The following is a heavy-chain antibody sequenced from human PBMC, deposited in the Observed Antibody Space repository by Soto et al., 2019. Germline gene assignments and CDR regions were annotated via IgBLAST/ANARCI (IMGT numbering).Heavy chain of an antibody. D-gene: IGHD2-15*01. Sequence: SETLSLTCTVSGGSISSGGYYWSWIRQPPGKGLEWIGYIYHSGSFYYNPSLKSRVTISVDRSKNQFSLNLSSVTAADTAVYYCARASGYCSGGTCFPFDYWGRGTLVTVSS. V-gene: IGHV4-30-2*01. J-gene: IGHJ4*02. CDR3: ARASGYCSGGTCFPFDY. CDR2: IYHSGSF. CDR1: GGSISSGGYY.